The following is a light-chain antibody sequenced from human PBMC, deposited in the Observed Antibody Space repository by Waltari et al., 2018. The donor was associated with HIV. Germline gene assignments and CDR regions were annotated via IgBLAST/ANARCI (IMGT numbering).Light chain of an antibody. CDR1: SSNIGSNT. V-gene: IGLV1-44*01. CDR3: AAWDDSLNGVV. CDR2: SNT. Sequence: QSVLTQPPSASGTPGQRVTIPCSGSSSNIGSNTVNWYQQLPGTAPKLLIYSNTQRPSGVPVRFSGSKSGTSASLAIRGLQSEDEADYYCAAWDDSLNGVVFGGGTKLTVL. J-gene: IGLJ2*01.